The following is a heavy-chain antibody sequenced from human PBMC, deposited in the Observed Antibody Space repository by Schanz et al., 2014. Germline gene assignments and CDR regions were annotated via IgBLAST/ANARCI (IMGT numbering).Heavy chain of an antibody. CDR2: ISRSSSTI. Sequence: VQLVESGGGLVKPGGSLRLSCAASGFTFSTYSMNWVRQAPGKGLEWVSYISRSSSTIYYADSVKGRFTISRDNAKNSLYLRMNSLRAEDTAVYYCARDAVTSVLTPGFYYWGQGTLVTVSS. J-gene: IGHJ4*02. D-gene: IGHD4-17*01. CDR1: GFTFSTYS. CDR3: ARDAVTSVLTPGFYY. V-gene: IGHV3-48*01.